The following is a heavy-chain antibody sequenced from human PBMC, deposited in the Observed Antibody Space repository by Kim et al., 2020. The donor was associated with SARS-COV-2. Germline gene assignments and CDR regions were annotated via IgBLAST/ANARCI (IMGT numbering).Heavy chain of an antibody. CDR1: GFTFNDYD. Sequence: GGSLRLSCAASGFTFNDYDMHWIRQAPGKGLEWLAFISYGRSHKYYEDSVKGRFTISRDNAKNTLYLQMNSLRIEDTAVYYCAKTFSGGYFGYDYCGQGTLVTV. J-gene: IGHJ4*02. D-gene: IGHD1-26*01. CDR3: AKTFSGGYFGYDY. V-gene: IGHV3-30*18. CDR2: ISYGRSHK.